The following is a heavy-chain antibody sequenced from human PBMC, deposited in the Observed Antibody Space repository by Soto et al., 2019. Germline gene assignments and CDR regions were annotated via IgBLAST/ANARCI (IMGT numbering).Heavy chain of an antibody. Sequence: LVKLSCKTSGYTFTISPVQWVRNARGQRRERIGWIVVGSGNTNYAQKFQERVTITRDMSTSTAYMELSSLRSEDTAVYYCAADWAATTLLGHYYYYGMDVWGQGTTVTVSS. CDR2: IVVGSGNT. CDR1: GYTFTISP. J-gene: IGHJ6*02. CDR3: AADWAATTLLGHYYYYGMDV. D-gene: IGHD1-7*01. V-gene: IGHV1-58*01.